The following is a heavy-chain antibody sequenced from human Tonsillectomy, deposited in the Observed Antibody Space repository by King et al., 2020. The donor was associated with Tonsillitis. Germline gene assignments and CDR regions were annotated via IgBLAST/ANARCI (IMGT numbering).Heavy chain of an antibody. J-gene: IGHJ6*02. CDR1: GGTFSRYA. D-gene: IGHD6-19*01. Sequence: QLVQSGAEVKKPGSSVKVSYKASGGTFSRYAISWVRQAPGQGLEWMGRIIPILGIANYAQKFQGRVTITADKSTSTAYMDLSSLRSKDTAVYYCARDRREAVAGMSYYYYYGMDVWGQGTTVTVSS. V-gene: IGHV1-69*04. CDR3: ARDRREAVAGMSYYYYYGMDV. CDR2: IIPILGIA.